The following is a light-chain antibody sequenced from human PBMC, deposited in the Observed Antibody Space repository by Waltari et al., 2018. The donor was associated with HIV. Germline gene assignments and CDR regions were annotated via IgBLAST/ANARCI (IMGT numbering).Light chain of an antibody. Sequence: QSALTQPASVSGSPGQSITISCTGTSSAVGAYNLVSWYQPHPGTAPKLMIFEVTKRPSGVSDRFSGSRSGNTASLTISGLQAEDEGDYHCCSYTGTGIVFGGGTKLTVL. CDR3: CSYTGTGIV. J-gene: IGLJ2*01. CDR2: EVT. CDR1: SSAVGAYNL. V-gene: IGLV2-23*02.